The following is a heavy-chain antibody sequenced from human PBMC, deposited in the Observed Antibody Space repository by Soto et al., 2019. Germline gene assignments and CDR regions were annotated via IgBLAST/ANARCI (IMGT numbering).Heavy chain of an antibody. Sequence: EVQLLESGGGFIHPGGSLRLSCAASGFSFSSFAMNWVRQAPGKGLEWVSIISGRADSTFYADSVKGRFTISRDNSKSTLYLQINSLRAEHTAVYYCAKTRGAMIYAISVYGMDVWGQGTTVTVSS. D-gene: IGHD2-8*01. CDR1: GFSFSSFA. J-gene: IGHJ6*02. CDR2: ISGRADST. V-gene: IGHV3-23*01. CDR3: AKTRGAMIYAISVYGMDV.